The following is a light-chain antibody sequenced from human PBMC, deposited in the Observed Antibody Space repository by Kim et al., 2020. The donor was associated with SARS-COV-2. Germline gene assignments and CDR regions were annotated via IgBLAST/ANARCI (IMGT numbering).Light chain of an antibody. J-gene: IGLJ2*01. Sequence: SYELTQPPSVSVSPGQTASITCSGDKLGDKYACWYQQKPGQSPVLVIHQDSKRPSGIPERFSGSNSGNTATLTISGTQAMDEADYYCQAWDSSTLVFGGG. CDR1: KLGDKY. V-gene: IGLV3-1*01. CDR2: QDS. CDR3: QAWDSSTLV.